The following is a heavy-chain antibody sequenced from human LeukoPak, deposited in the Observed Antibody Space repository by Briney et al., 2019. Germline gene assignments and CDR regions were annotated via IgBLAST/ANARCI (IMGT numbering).Heavy chain of an antibody. V-gene: IGHV1-18*01. D-gene: IGHD3-22*01. CDR1: GYTFTSYG. Sequence: ASVKVSCKASGYTFTSYGISWVRQAPGQGLEWMGWISAYNGNTNYAQKLQGRVTMTTDTSTSTAYMELRSLRSDDTAVYYCAGGRDLYYYDSSGYYDYWGQGTLVTVSS. CDR3: AGGRDLYYYDSSGYYDY. J-gene: IGHJ4*02. CDR2: ISAYNGNT.